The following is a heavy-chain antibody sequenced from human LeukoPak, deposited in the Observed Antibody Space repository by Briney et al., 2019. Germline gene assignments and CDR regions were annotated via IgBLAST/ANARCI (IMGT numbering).Heavy chain of an antibody. CDR1: GYTFTSYG. CDR2: ISAYNGNT. V-gene: IGHV1-18*01. J-gene: IGHJ4*02. CDR3: TGTGYSGHDPLHY. D-gene: IGHD5-12*01. Sequence: GSSVKVSCKASGYTFTSYGISWVRQAPGQGLEWMGWISAYNGNTKYAQTLQGRVTMTTDTSTSTVYMELRSLRSDDTAVYYCTGTGYSGHDPLHYWGRGTLVTVSS.